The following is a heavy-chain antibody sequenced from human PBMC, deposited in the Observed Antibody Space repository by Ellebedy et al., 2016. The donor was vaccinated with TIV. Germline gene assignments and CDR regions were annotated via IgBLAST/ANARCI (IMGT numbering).Heavy chain of an antibody. D-gene: IGHD4-23*01. CDR1: GYTFSGYY. CDR3: ARGPYGGISVGYFDV. CDR2: INPNNSDT. Sequence: ASVKVSCKASGYTFSGYYVHWVRQAPGQGLEWMGWINPNNSDTNYAQKFQGRVTMTRDTSISTAYMELSSLRSDDTAVYYCARGPYGGISVGYFDVWGRGTLVTVSS. J-gene: IGHJ2*01. V-gene: IGHV1-2*02.